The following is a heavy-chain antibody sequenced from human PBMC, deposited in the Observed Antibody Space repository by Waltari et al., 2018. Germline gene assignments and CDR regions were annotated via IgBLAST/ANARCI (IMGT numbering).Heavy chain of an antibody. J-gene: IGHJ3*02. Sequence: QLQLQESGPGLVRPSETLSITCPVSGGSFIRANSYLGWFRQPPGKGLEWVGSVYYSGSTYYNKSLKSRVSISADTSRNQFSLELSSVTAADTSLYFCARHCVAYGGAFDIWGQGTMVTVSS. CDR3: ARHCVAYGGAFDI. CDR2: VYYSGST. CDR1: GGSFIRANSY. V-gene: IGHV4-39*01. D-gene: IGHD4-17*01.